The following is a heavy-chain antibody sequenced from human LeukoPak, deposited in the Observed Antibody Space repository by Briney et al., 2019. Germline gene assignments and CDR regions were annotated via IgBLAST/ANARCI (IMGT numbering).Heavy chain of an antibody. CDR1: GFTFSSHA. CDR2: ITISGDNT. J-gene: IGHJ6*03. CDR3: AKTGFQHGDYYYYMDV. V-gene: IGHV3-23*01. Sequence: GGSLRLSCAVSGFTFSSHAMSWVRQAPGKGLEWVSSITISGDNTLYADSVKGRFTISRDNSKNTLYLQMNGLRGEDTASYHCAKTGFQHGDYYYYMDVWGKGTTVTVSS. D-gene: IGHD1-14*01.